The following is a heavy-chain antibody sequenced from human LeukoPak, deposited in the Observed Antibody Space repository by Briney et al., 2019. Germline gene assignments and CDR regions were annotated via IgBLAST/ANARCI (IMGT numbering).Heavy chain of an antibody. D-gene: IGHD4-17*01. CDR1: GGXISSYY. J-gene: IGHJ2*01. Sequence: SETLSLTCTVSGGXISSYYCSWIRQPPGKGLEWIGYIYYSGSTNYNPSLKSRVTISVDTSKNQFSLKLSSVTAADTAVYYCARRSTVNWYFDLWGRGTLVTVSS. CDR3: ARRSTVNWYFDL. V-gene: IGHV4-59*08. CDR2: IYYSGST.